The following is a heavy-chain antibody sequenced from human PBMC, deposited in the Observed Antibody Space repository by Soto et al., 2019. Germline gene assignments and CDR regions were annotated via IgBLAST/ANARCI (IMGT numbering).Heavy chain of an antibody. CDR1: GFTFSNAW. V-gene: IGHV3-15*01. J-gene: IGHJ4*02. Sequence: GGSLRLSCAASGFTFSNAWMSWVRQAPGKGLEWVGRIKSKTDGGKTDYAAPVKGRFTISRDDSKNTLYLQMNSLKTEDTAVYYCTTDHTGEDYWGQGTLVTVSS. CDR3: TTDHTGEDY. D-gene: IGHD3-16*01. CDR2: IKSKTDGGKT.